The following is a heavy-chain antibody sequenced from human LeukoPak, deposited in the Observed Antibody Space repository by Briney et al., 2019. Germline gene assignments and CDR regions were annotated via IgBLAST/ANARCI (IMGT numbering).Heavy chain of an antibody. CDR3: LLAARDY. V-gene: IGHV3-23*01. CDR2: ISGDSDST. Sequence: SGGSLRLSCAASGFTFSSYDMSWVRQAPGKGLEWVSGISGDSDSTYYGDSVKGRFTISRDISKNTVYLQMSSLRAEDTAVYYCLLAARDYWGQGTLVTVSS. D-gene: IGHD6-25*01. CDR1: GFTFSSYD. J-gene: IGHJ4*02.